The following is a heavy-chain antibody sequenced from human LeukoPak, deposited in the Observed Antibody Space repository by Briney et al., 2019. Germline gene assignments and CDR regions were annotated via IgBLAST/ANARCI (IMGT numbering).Heavy chain of an antibody. Sequence: SGTLSLTCAVSGGSISSNNWWRLVRPPPGKGLEWIGEIYHGGSTYYNPSLKSRVTISVDTSKNQFSLKVSSVSAADTAVYYCARAYSSSWYWNWFDPWGEGTLVTVSS. V-gene: IGHV4-4*02. J-gene: IGHJ5*02. CDR3: ARAYSSSWYWNWFDP. CDR1: GGSISSNNW. D-gene: IGHD6-13*01. CDR2: IYHGGST.